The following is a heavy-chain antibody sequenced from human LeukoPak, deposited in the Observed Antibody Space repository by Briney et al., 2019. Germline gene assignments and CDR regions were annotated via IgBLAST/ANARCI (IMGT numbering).Heavy chain of an antibody. D-gene: IGHD3-10*01. CDR1: GFTFTKYW. J-gene: IGHJ6*02. CDR2: IKQDGSDK. Sequence: GGSLRLSCAASGFTFTKYWMTWVRQAPGKGLEWVGNIKQDGSDKNYMDSVKGRFTISRDNAKNSLYLQMNSLRAEDTAVYYCARDSGGMDVWGQGTTVTVSS. V-gene: IGHV3-7*03. CDR3: ARDSGGMDV.